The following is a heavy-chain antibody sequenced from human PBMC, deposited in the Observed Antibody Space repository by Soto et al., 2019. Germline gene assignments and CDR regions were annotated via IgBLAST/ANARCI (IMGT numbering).Heavy chain of an antibody. CDR3: ARSVTR. CDR1: GGSITSGGYY. Sequence: QVQLQESGPGLVKPSQTLSLTCTVSGGSITSGGYYWSMSRRHPGKGLGLSGYSNYSGTTYYPPTRKRRVTVTVATATNQFSLTLSSVPAADTAAYYCARSVTRWGQGALVSVSS. V-gene: IGHV4-31*03. D-gene: IGHD5-18*01. CDR2: SNYSGTT. J-gene: IGHJ4*02.